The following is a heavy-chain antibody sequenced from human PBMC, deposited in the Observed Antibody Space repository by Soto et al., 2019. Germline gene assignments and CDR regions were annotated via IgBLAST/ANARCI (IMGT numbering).Heavy chain of an antibody. V-gene: IGHV1-18*01. CDR3: ARWVRYCSGGSCYSGNAFDI. D-gene: IGHD2-15*01. Sequence: QVQLVQSGAEVKKPGASVKVSCKASGYTFTSYGISWVRQAPGQGLEGMGLISAYNGNTNYAQKLQGRVTMTTDTSTSTAYMELRSLRSDDTAVYYCARWVRYCSGGSCYSGNAFDIWGQGTMVTVSS. CDR2: ISAYNGNT. J-gene: IGHJ3*02. CDR1: GYTFTSYG.